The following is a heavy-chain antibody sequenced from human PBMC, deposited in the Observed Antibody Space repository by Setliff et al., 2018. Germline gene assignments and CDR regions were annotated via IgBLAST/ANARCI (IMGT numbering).Heavy chain of an antibody. V-gene: IGHV4-39*07. J-gene: IGHJ2*01. CDR1: GGSISSGGYY. D-gene: IGHD6-19*01. Sequence: SETLSLTCTVSGGSISSGGYYWSWIRQHPGKGLEWNGSIHYSGSTYYTPSLKSRVTISADTSRNQFSLKLSSVAVADTAVYYCYFSSNWFFDLRGRGTLVTVSS. CDR3: YFSSNWFFDL. CDR2: IHYSGST.